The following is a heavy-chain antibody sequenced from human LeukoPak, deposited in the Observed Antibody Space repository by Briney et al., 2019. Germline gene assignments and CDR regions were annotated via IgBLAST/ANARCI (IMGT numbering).Heavy chain of an antibody. Sequence: SVKVSCKASGGTFSSYAISWVRQAPGQGLEWMGGIIPIFGTANYAQKFQGRVTITADESTSTACMELSSLRSEDTAVYYCASSIVVVPAAVPLGYYGMDVWGQGTTVTVSS. CDR2: IIPIFGTA. J-gene: IGHJ6*02. V-gene: IGHV1-69*01. D-gene: IGHD2-2*01. CDR3: ASSIVVVPAAVPLGYYGMDV. CDR1: GGTFSSYA.